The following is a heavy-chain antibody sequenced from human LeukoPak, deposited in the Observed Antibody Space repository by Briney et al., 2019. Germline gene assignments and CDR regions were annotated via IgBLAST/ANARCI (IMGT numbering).Heavy chain of an antibody. CDR3: AKPSSSGYYYDPFDY. CDR1: GCTFSSYA. V-gene: IGHV3-23*01. J-gene: IGHJ4*02. Sequence: GGSLRLSCAASGCTFSSYAMSWVRQAPGKGLEWVSAISGSGGSSYYADSVKGRFTISRDNSKNTLYLQMNSLRAEDTAVYYCAKPSSSGYYYDPFDYWGQGTLVTVSS. CDR2: ISGSGGSS. D-gene: IGHD3-22*01.